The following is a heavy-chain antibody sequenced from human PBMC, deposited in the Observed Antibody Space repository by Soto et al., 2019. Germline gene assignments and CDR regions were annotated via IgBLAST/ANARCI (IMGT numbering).Heavy chain of an antibody. V-gene: IGHV4-4*02. CDR1: GGSISSSNW. J-gene: IGHJ4*02. D-gene: IGHD6-19*01. Sequence: QVQLQESGPGLVKPSGTLSLTCAVSGGSISSSNWWSWVRHPPGKGLEWIGEIYHSGSTNYNQSLKSRVPISVAKSKYQFSLKLSSGPGADTAVSDCAREPLTPLVAVAGTFDYWGQGTLVTVSS. CDR2: IYHSGST. CDR3: AREPLTPLVAVAGTFDY.